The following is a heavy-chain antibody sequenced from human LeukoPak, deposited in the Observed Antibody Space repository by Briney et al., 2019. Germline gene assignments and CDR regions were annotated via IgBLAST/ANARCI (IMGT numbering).Heavy chain of an antibody. Sequence: GGSLRLSCAASGFTFSTYGMHWVRQAPGKGLEWVAIISYDGSNKYYADSVKGRFTISRDNSKNTLYLQMNSLRAEDTAVYYCAKASHYYGSDPLGYWGQGTLVTVSS. CDR2: ISYDGSNK. J-gene: IGHJ4*02. CDR1: GFTFSTYG. V-gene: IGHV3-30*18. D-gene: IGHD3-10*01. CDR3: AKASHYYGSDPLGY.